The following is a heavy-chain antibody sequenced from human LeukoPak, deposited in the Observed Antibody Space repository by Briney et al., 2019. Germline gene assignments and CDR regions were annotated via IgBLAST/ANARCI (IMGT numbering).Heavy chain of an antibody. V-gene: IGHV1-24*01. D-gene: IGHD3-22*01. J-gene: IGHJ4*02. CDR2: FDPEDGET. CDR1: GYTLTELS. CDR3: ARSRGYYYDSSGYSDY. Sequence: ASVKVSCKVSGYTLTELSMHWVRQAPGKGLEWMGGFDPEDGETIYAQKFQGRVTMTEDTSTDTAYMELSSLRSEDTAVYYCARSRGYYYDSSGYSDYWGQGTLVTVSS.